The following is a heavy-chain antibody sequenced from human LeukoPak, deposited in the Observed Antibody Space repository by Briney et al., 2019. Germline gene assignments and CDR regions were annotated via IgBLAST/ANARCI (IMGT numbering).Heavy chain of an antibody. V-gene: IGHV4-34*07. CDR1: GGSFSGYY. CDR2: INHRGST. J-gene: IGHJ4*02. Sequence: SETLSLTCAVYGGSFSGYYWNWIRQHPGKGLVWMGDINHRGSTNDNPSLKSRVTISVDTSKDQFALKLTSVCAADTALYYWERTSSGWHITLDYWGQGTLVSVSS. D-gene: IGHD6-19*01. CDR3: ERTSSGWHITLDY.